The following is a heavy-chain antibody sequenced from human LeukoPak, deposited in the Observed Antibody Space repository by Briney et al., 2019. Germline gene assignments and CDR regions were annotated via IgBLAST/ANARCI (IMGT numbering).Heavy chain of an antibody. CDR3: AREDRYDVNWFDP. D-gene: IGHD5-12*01. J-gene: IGHJ5*02. Sequence: SETLSLTCTVSGGSISSGDYYWSWIRQPPGKGLEWIGYIYYSGSTYYNPSLKSRVTISVDTSKNQFSLKLSSVTAADTAVYYCAREDRYDVNWFDPWGQGTLVTVSS. CDR2: IYYSGST. V-gene: IGHV4-30-4*01. CDR1: GGSISSGDYY.